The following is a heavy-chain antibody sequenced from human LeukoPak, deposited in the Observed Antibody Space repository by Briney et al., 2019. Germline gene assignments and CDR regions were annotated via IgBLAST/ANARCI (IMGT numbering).Heavy chain of an antibody. CDR3: ARDNSPTKQLARLVGGWTFDY. CDR1: GDSVSSNSAA. J-gene: IGHJ4*02. CDR2: TYYRSKWYN. Sequence: SQTLSLTCAISGDSVSSNSAAWNWIRQSPSRGLEWLGRTYYRSKWYNDYAVSVKSRITINPDTSKNQFSLQLNSVTPEDTAVYYCARDNSPTKQLARLVGGWTFDYWGQGTLVTVSS. V-gene: IGHV6-1*01. D-gene: IGHD6-6*01.